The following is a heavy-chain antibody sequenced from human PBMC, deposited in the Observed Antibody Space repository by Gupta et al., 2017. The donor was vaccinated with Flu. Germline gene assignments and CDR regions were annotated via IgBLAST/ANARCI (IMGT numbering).Heavy chain of an antibody. CDR2: IYFSGST. V-gene: IGHV4-31*02. D-gene: IGHD3-3*01. J-gene: IGHJ4*02. Sequence: KGLEWIGYIYFSGSTYYNPSLRSRVNMSVDTSENQFSLSLSSVTAADTAVYYCARGLGAIFGVASNQNYFDLWGQGTLVTVSS. CDR3: ARGLGAIFGVASNQNYFDL.